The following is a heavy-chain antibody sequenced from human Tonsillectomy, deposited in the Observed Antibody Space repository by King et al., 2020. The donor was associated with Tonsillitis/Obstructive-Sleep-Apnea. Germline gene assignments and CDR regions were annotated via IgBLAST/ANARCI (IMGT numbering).Heavy chain of an antibody. CDR3: ARTYYFKDYYYGMDV. CDR1: GFTFSDYG. J-gene: IGHJ6*02. D-gene: IGHD3-10*01. CDR2: IWYDGSNK. Sequence: VQLVESGGGVVRPGRSLRLSCAASGFTFSDYGMHWVRQAPGKGLEWVAVIWYDGSNKYYGDSVKGRFTISRDNSKNTVYLKMNSLRAEDTAVYYCARTYYFKDYYYGMDVWGQGTTVTVSS. V-gene: IGHV3-33*01.